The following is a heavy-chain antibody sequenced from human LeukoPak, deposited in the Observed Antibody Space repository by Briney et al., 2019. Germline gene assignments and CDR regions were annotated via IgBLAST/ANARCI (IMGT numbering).Heavy chain of an antibody. V-gene: IGHV3-21*04. Sequence: PGGSLRLSCAASGFTFSSYSMNWVRQAPGKGLEWVSSISGSSSYIYYADSVKGRFTISGDNSKNTLYLQMNSLRAEDTAVYYCAKDGSGWLPRPTGYWGQGTLVTVSS. J-gene: IGHJ4*02. CDR3: AKDGSGWLPRPTGY. CDR1: GFTFSSYS. D-gene: IGHD6-19*01. CDR2: ISGSSSYI.